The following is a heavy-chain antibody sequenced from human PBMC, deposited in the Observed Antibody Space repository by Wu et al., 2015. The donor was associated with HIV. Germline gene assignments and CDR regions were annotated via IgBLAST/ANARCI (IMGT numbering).Heavy chain of an antibody. V-gene: IGHV1-18*04. J-gene: IGHJ4*02. CDR3: AREQDTRGNSGWQTFDY. CDR2: ISAYNGHT. Sequence: QVQLVQSGDEVKKPGASVKVSCKTSGFVFITYGIGWVRQAPGQGLEWMGWISAYNGHTNYAQKFLDRITMTTDTSTRTAYMELRTLRFDDTAVYYCAREQDTRGNSGWQTFDYWGQGTLVTVSS. CDR1: GFVFITYG. D-gene: IGHD6-19*01.